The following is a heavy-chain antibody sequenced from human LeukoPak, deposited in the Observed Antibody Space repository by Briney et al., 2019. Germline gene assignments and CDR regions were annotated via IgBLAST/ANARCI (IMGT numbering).Heavy chain of an antibody. CDR1: GFTFSSYS. Sequence: GGSLRLSCAASGFTFSSYSMSWVRQTPGKGLEWLSYISGSSISIYYADSVKGRFTISRDNAKNSLYLEMNSLRDEDTAVYYCARRGCTGSSSCYKGAFDIWGQGTTVTVSS. D-gene: IGHD2-8*02. J-gene: IGHJ3*02. V-gene: IGHV3-48*02. CDR2: ISGSSISI. CDR3: ARRGCTGSSSCYKGAFDI.